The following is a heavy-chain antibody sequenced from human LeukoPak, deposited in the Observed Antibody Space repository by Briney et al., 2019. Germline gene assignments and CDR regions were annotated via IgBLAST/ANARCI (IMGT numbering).Heavy chain of an antibody. J-gene: IGHJ5*02. Sequence: SETLSLTCTVSGGSISSYYWSWIRQPPGKGLEWIGYIYYSGSTNYNPSLKSRVTISVDTSKNQFSLKLSSVTAADTAVYYCARGATSIGWFDPWGQGTLVTVSS. CDR2: IYYSGST. CDR3: ARGATSIGWFDP. V-gene: IGHV4-59*01. D-gene: IGHD1-26*01. CDR1: GGSISSYY.